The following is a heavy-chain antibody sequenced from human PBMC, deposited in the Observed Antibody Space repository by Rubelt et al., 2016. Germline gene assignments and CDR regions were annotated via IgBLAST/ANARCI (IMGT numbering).Heavy chain of an antibody. Sequence: QVQLVQSGAEVKKPGASVKVSCKASGYTFTSYDIDWVRQATGQGLEWMGWMNPNSGGTNSVRKVKGMGTMARETSTSTAYMELGMLRSDDTAVYYCASAQIYYYYGMDVWGQGTTVTVSS. CDR3: ASAQIYYYYGMDV. V-gene: IGHV1-2*02. CDR1: GYTFTSYD. CDR2: MNPNSGGT. J-gene: IGHJ6*02.